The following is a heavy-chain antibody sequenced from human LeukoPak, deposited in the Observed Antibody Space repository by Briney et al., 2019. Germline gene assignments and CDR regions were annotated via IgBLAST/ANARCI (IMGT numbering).Heavy chain of an antibody. CDR2: VFYSGST. CDR1: GGSISTYY. D-gene: IGHD5-18*01. J-gene: IGHJ4*02. V-gene: IGHV4-59*12. CDR3: ARVGDTAMAPFAW. Sequence: PSETLSLTCTMSGGSISGGSISTYYWTWIRQPPGKGLEWIGYVFYSGSTNYNPSLKSRVTISLDMSKNQFSLELRSVTAADTAVYYFARVGDTAMAPFAWWGQGTLVTVSS.